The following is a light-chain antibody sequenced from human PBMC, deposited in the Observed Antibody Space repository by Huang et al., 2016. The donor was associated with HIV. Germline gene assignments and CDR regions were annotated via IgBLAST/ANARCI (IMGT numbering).Light chain of an antibody. CDR1: QNTNNY. V-gene: IGKV1-39*01. CDR2: AAS. Sequence: DRVTITCRATQNTNNYLNWYQQKPGKAPKLLIYAASKLESGVPSRFSGSGSGTDFTLTISSLQPEDFATYYCQQSFNTPQTFGQGTKVEIK. J-gene: IGKJ1*01. CDR3: QQSFNTPQT.